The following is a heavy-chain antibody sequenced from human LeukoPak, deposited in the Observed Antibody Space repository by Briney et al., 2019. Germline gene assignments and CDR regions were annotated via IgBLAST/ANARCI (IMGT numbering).Heavy chain of an antibody. V-gene: IGHV5-10-1*01. CDR2: IDPSDSYI. CDR3: ARRKYYYGSGSYSTRFDI. D-gene: IGHD3-10*01. Sequence: SWIRQPPGKGLEWMGRIDPSDSYINFSPSFQGHVTISADKSISTAYLQWSSLKASDTAMYYCARRKYYYGSGSYSTRFDIWGQGTMVTVSS. J-gene: IGHJ3*02.